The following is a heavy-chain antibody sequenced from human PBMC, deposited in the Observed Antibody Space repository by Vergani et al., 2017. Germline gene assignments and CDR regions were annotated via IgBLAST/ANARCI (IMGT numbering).Heavy chain of an antibody. J-gene: IGHJ4*02. V-gene: IGHV3-23*01. D-gene: IGHD3-22*01. CDR2: ISGQNFRT. Sequence: EVQLLESGGGLVQPGGSLRLSCAASGFTFSDFSMSWVRQAPGKGLEWVSGISGQNFRTHYADSVKGRFTISRDDSKNTVSLQMNSLTAEDTAIYYCAGPQGTSAYYYGGFDYWGQGILVTVSS. CDR1: GFTFSDFS. CDR3: AGPQGTSAYYYGGFDY.